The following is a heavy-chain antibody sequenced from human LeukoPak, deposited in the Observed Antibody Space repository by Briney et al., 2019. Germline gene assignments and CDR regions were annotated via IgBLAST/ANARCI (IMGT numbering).Heavy chain of an antibody. CDR1: GYTVTGYY. Sequence: GASVKVSCKASGYTVTGYYMHWVRQAPGQGLEWMGWINPNNGGPKYAQKFPGRVTMTRDTCISTGYGELSGLASDDTGVYYCTRGREINWGGGRCYPCDYWGQGTLVTVSS. CDR3: TRGREINWGGGRCYPCDY. J-gene: IGHJ4*02. V-gene: IGHV1-2*02. D-gene: IGHD2-15*01. CDR2: INPNNGGP.